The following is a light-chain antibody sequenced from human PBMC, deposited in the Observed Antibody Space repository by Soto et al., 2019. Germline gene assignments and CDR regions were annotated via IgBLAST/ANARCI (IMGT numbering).Light chain of an antibody. V-gene: IGLV1-40*01. Sequence: SVLTHPRSVSWAPGQRVTISCAGSSSNIGAGYDVHWYQQLPGTAPKLLIYRNTNRPSGVPDRFSGSKSGTSASLAITGLQAEDEADYYCQSCDSSLSGSGVFGTGTKVTVL. CDR2: RNT. CDR3: QSCDSSLSGSGV. J-gene: IGLJ1*01. CDR1: SSNIGAGYD.